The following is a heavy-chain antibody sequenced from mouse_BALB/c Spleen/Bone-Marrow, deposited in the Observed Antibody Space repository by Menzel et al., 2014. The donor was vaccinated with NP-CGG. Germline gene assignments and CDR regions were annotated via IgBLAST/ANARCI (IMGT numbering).Heavy chain of an antibody. V-gene: IGHV5-12-2*01. CDR1: GFTFSSYT. Sequence: EVKLVESGGGLVQPGGSLKLSYAASGFTFSSYTMSWVRQTPEKRLEWVAYISNGGGSTYYPDTVKGRFTISRDNAKNTLYLQMSSLKSEDTAMYYCARHSYDYVYHAMDYWGQGTSVTVSS. D-gene: IGHD2-4*01. CDR3: ARHSYDYVYHAMDY. J-gene: IGHJ4*01. CDR2: ISNGGGST.